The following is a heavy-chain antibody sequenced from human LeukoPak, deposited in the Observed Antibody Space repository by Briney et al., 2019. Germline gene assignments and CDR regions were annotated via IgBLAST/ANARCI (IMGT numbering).Heavy chain of an antibody. V-gene: IGHV3-7*01. D-gene: IGHD4-17*01. Sequence: GRSLRLSCAASGFTFSSYWMSWVRQAPGKGLEWVANIKQDGSEKYYVDSVKGRFTISRDNAKNSLYLQMNSLRAEDTAVYYCARGLYDYGDYVDYWGQGTLVTVSS. CDR2: IKQDGSEK. J-gene: IGHJ4*02. CDR1: GFTFSSYW. CDR3: ARGLYDYGDYVDY.